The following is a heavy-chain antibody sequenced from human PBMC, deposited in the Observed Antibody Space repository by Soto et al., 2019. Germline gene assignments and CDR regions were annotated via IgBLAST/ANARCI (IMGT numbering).Heavy chain of an antibody. J-gene: IGHJ4*02. CDR3: ARGDYYYVSVSYSGY. CDR2: ISAYNGNT. D-gene: IGHD3-10*01. Sequence: ASVKVSCKASGYTFTSYGINWVRQAPGQGLEWMGWISAYNGNTNYAQKLQGRVTMTTDTSTSTAYMELRSLRSDDTAVYYCARGDYYYVSVSYSGYWGQGTLVTVSS. CDR1: GYTFTSYG. V-gene: IGHV1-18*01.